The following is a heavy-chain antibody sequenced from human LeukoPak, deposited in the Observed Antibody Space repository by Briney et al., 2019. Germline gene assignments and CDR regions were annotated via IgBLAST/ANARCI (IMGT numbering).Heavy chain of an antibody. Sequence: ASVKVSCKASGYTFTGYYMHWVRQAPGQGLEWMGWINPNSGGTNYAQKFQGRVTMTRDMSTSTVYMELSSLRSEDTAVYYCAREGGSSWYLMSNFDYWGQGTLVTVSS. V-gene: IGHV1-2*02. CDR2: INPNSGGT. CDR1: GYTFTGYY. J-gene: IGHJ4*02. D-gene: IGHD6-13*01. CDR3: AREGGSSWYLMSNFDY.